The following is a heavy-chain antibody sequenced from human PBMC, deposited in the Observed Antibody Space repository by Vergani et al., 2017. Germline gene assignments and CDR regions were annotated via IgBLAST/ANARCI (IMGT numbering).Heavy chain of an antibody. D-gene: IGHD4-23*01. J-gene: IGHJ4*02. CDR1: GGSFSGYY. V-gene: IGHV4-34*01. CDR2: NNHSGST. Sequence: QVQLQQWGAGLLKPSETLSLTCAVYGGSFSGYYWSWIRQPPGKGLEWIGENNHSGSTNYNPSLKGRVTISVDTSKNQFSLKLSSVTAADTAVYYCARGPGWYYGGNPFGYWGQGTLVTVSS. CDR3: ARGPGWYYGGNPFGY.